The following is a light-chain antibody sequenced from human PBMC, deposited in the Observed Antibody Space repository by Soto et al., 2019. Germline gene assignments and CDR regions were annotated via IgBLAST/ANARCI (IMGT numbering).Light chain of an antibody. V-gene: IGKV1-5*03. CDR2: KAS. J-gene: IGKJ1*01. CDR3: QQYKSYR. CDR1: QSISSW. Sequence: DIQMTQSPSTLSASVGDRVTITCRASQSISSWFAWYKQKPGKAPKLLIYKASSLESGVPSRFRGSGSGTEFTLTISSLQPDDFATYYCQQYKSYRFGQGTKVEIK.